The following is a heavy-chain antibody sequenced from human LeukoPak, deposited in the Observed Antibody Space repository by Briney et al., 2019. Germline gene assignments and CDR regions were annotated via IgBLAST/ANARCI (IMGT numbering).Heavy chain of an antibody. CDR3: AKECDYGDYYHPYYMDV. CDR1: GFTFSSYA. D-gene: IGHD4-17*01. V-gene: IGHV3-23*01. Sequence: GGSLRLSCAASGFTFSSYAMSWVRQAPGKGLEWVSAISGSGGSTYYADSVKGRFTISRDNSKNTLYLQMNSLRAEDTAIYYCAKECDYGDYYHPYYMDVWGKGTTVTISS. J-gene: IGHJ6*03. CDR2: ISGSGGST.